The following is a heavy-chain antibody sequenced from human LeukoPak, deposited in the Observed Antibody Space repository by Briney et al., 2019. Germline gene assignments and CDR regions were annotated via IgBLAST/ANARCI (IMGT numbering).Heavy chain of an antibody. J-gene: IGHJ6*02. D-gene: IGHD4-17*01. V-gene: IGHV3-33*08. CDR3: ARKTLPTVSYYYYYGMDV. Sequence: PGGSLRLSCEASGFTFSSYGMHWVRQAPGKGLEWVAVIWYDGSNNYYADSVKGRFTISRDNSKNTLYLQMNSLRAEDTAVYYCARKTLPTVSYYYYYGMDVWGQGTTVTVSS. CDR2: IWYDGSNN. CDR1: GFTFSSYG.